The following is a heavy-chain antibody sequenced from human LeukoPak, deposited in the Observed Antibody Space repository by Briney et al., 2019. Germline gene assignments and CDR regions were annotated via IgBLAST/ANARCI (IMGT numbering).Heavy chain of an antibody. D-gene: IGHD7-27*01. Sequence: ASVKDSCKASGGTSSSYAISWVRQAPGQGLEWMGRIIPILGIANYAQKFQGRVTITADKSTSTAYMELSSLRSEDTAVYYCARLMGKASDFDYWGQGTLVTVSS. CDR2: IIPILGIA. V-gene: IGHV1-69*04. CDR1: GGTSSSYA. J-gene: IGHJ4*02. CDR3: ARLMGKASDFDY.